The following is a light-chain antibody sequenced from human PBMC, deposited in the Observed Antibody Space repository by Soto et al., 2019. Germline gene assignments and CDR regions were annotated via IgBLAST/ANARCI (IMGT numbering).Light chain of an antibody. J-gene: IGKJ1*01. CDR2: GAS. CDR1: QSFSSNY. V-gene: IGKV3-20*01. Sequence: EIVLTQSPGTLSLSPGERATLSCRASQSFSSNYLAWYQQKPGQAPRLLIYGASSRATGIPDRFSGSGSGTDFTLTISRLEPEDCAVYYCHQYASSSRTFGPGTKVEIK. CDR3: HQYASSSRT.